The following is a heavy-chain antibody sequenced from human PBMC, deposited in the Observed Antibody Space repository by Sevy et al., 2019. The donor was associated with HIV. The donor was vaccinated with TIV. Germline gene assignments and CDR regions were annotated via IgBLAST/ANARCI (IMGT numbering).Heavy chain of an antibody. J-gene: IGHJ4*02. V-gene: IGHV3-30*18. Sequence: GGSLRLSCAASGFIFSSYGMHWVRQAPGKGLEWVTIISYDGSRKYYADSVKGRFTISRDNSENILYLQMNSLRTEDTAVYYCVKGGVTWELLDYWGQGTLVTVSS. D-gene: IGHD1-26*01. CDR3: VKGGVTWELLDY. CDR1: GFIFSSYG. CDR2: ISYDGSRK.